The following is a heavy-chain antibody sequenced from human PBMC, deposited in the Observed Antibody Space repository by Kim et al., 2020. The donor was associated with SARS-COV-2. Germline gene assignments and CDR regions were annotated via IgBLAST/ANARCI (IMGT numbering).Heavy chain of an antibody. J-gene: IGHJ4*02. Sequence: GGSLRLSCVASGFTFSNYGMTWVRQAPGGGLEWVSGITGSCDITAYADSVKGRFTISRDNSKNTLYLQMSSLRAEDTAIYYCANPRQPDYWGQGTLVTVSS. V-gene: IGHV3-23*01. CDR3: ANPRQPDY. CDR1: GFTFSNYG. CDR2: ITGSCDIT. D-gene: IGHD6-13*01.